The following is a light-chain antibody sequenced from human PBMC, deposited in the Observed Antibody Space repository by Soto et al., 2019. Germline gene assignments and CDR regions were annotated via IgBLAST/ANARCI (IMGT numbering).Light chain of an antibody. CDR1: QSISNY. J-gene: IGKJ4*01. Sequence: DIQMTQSPSSLSASVGDRVTITCRASQSISNYLNWYQQKPGKAPNLLISAASTLEGGVPSRFSDSGSGTDFTLTISSLQPEGFATYYCQQSYSSLLTFGGGTRVEVK. CDR2: AAS. V-gene: IGKV1-39*01. CDR3: QQSYSSLLT.